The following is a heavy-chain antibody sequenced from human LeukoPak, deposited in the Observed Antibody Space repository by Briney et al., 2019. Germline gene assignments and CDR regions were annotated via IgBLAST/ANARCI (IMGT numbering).Heavy chain of an antibody. CDR2: INPSGGST. D-gene: IGHD3-22*01. V-gene: IGHV1-46*01. J-gene: IGHJ4*02. CDR3: ARDPSETYYYDSSGYYFDY. Sequence: ASVKVSCKASGYTFTYYDISWVRQAPGQGLEWMGIINPSGGSTSYAQKFQGRVTMTRDTSTSTVYMELSSLRSEDTAVYYCARDPSETYYYDSSGYYFDYWGQGTLVTVSS. CDR1: GYTFTYYD.